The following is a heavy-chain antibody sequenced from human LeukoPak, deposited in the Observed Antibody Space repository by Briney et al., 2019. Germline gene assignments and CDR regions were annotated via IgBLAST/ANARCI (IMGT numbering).Heavy chain of an antibody. Sequence: GGSLRLSCAASGFTFSSYSMNWVRQAPGKGLEWVSYISSSSSTIYYADSVKGRFTISRDNAKNSLYLQMNSLRAEDTAVYYCAREGSYDFWSGYDAHAFDIWGQGTMVTVSS. D-gene: IGHD3-3*01. J-gene: IGHJ3*02. V-gene: IGHV3-48*01. CDR2: ISSSSSTI. CDR3: AREGSYDFWSGYDAHAFDI. CDR1: GFTFSSYS.